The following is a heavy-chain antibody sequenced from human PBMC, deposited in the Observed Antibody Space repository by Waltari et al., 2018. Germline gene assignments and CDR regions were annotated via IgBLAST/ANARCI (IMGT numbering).Heavy chain of an antibody. V-gene: IGHV3-30-3*01. CDR1: GFTFSSYA. J-gene: IGHJ6*02. CDR3: ARDLGYCTGGVCSSHYYYYGMDV. CDR2: ISEDGSNK. Sequence: QVQLVESGGGVVQPGRSRRLSCAASGFTFSSYAMHWVRQAPGKGLEWVAVISEDGSNKYYADSVKVRFTISRDNSESTLYLQMNSLAAEYTAVYYCARDLGYCTGGVCSSHYYYYGMDVWGQGTTVTVSS. D-gene: IGHD2-8*02.